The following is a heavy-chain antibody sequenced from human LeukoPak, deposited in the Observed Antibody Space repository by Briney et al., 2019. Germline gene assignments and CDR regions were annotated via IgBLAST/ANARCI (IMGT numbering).Heavy chain of an antibody. V-gene: IGHV3-23*01. CDR2: ITGSGDNT. Sequence: GGSLRLSCAASGFTFNNYAMRWVRQGPGKGLEWVSSITGSGDNTYYADSVKGRFTISRDNSKNTLYLQMNSLRAEDTAVYYCAKVGLRLGGDYWGQGTLVTVSS. D-gene: IGHD4-17*01. CDR3: AKVGLRLGGDY. CDR1: GFTFNNYA. J-gene: IGHJ4*02.